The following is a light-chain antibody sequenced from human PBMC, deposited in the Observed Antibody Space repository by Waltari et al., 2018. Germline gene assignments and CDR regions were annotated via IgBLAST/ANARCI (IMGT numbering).Light chain of an antibody. CDR3: APWDDSLNGWV. CDR1: SSHIGSNT. Sequence: QSVLTQPPSASGTPGQRVTISCSGSSSHIGSNTVNWYQQLPGAAPKLLIYSNNQRPSGVPDRFPGSKSGTSASLAIDGLQSEDEADYYCAPWDDSLNGWVFGGGTKLTVL. J-gene: IGLJ3*02. V-gene: IGLV1-44*01. CDR2: SNN.